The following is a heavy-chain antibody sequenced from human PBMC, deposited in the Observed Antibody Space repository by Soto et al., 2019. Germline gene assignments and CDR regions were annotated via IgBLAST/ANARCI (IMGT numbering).Heavy chain of an antibody. D-gene: IGHD4-17*01. CDR1: GDTFTSYD. CDR3: AIRTLRRIRDAFDI. V-gene: IGHV1-8*01. Sequence: ASVKVSCKASGDTFTSYDINWVRQATGQGPEWMGWMNPNSGNTGYAQKFQGRVTMTRNTSISTAYMELSSLRSEDTAVYYCAIRTLRRIRDAFDIWGQGTMVTV. J-gene: IGHJ3*02. CDR2: MNPNSGNT.